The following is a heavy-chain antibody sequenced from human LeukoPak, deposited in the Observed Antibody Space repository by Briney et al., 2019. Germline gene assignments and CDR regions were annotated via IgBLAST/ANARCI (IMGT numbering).Heavy chain of an antibody. CDR3: ARDTQNYYGSGTYPRIRYFDC. V-gene: IGHV1-18*01. CDR2: ISAYNGNT. Sequence: ASVKVSCKASGYTLTRYGISWVRQAPGQGLEWMGWISAYNGNTNYAQKFQGRVSMTTDTSTSTVYMELRSLGSDDTAIYYCARDTQNYYGSGTYPRIRYFDCWGRGTLVTVSS. CDR1: GYTLTRYG. J-gene: IGHJ2*01. D-gene: IGHD3-10*01.